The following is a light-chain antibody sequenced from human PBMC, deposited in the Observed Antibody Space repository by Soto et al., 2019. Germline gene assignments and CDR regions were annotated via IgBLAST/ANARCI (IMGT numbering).Light chain of an antibody. V-gene: IGLV2-8*01. CDR3: RSYAGSNNFDV. CDR2: EVS. Sequence: QSALTQPPSASGSPGQSVTISCTGTSSDVGGYNAFSWYQQHQGKAPKLVISEVSKRPSGVPDRFSGSKSGNTASLTFCGLKSEYGADYYRRSYAGSNNFDVFGTGTKVTVL. CDR1: SSDVGGYNA. J-gene: IGLJ1*01.